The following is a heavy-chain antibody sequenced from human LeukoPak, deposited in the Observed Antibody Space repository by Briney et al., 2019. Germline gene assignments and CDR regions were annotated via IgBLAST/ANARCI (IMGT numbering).Heavy chain of an antibody. V-gene: IGHV1-8*01. CDR1: GYTFTSYD. J-gene: IGHJ4*02. D-gene: IGHD3-22*01. Sequence: ASVKVSRKASGYTFTSYDINWVRQATGQGVEWVGWMNPNSGNTGYAQKFQGRVTMPRNTSISTAYTELSSLRSEDTAVYYCARGPSYDSSGYYGGIDYWGQGTLVTVSS. CDR3: ARGPSYDSSGYYGGIDY. CDR2: MNPNSGNT.